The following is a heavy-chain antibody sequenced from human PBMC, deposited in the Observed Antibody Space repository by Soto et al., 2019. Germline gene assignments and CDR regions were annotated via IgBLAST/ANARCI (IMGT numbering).Heavy chain of an antibody. CDR1: GYTFTSYG. D-gene: IGHD6-13*01. CDR2: VSAYNGNT. J-gene: IGHJ6*02. CDR3: ARGGGVDSSSWSSYLYYYYGMDV. Sequence: PGASVKVSCKASGYTFTSYGISWVRQAPGQGLEWMGWVSAYNGNTNYAQKLQGRVTMTTDTSTSTAYMELRRLRSDDTAVYYCARGGGVDSSSWSSYLYYYYGMDVWGQGTTVTVSS. V-gene: IGHV1-18*01.